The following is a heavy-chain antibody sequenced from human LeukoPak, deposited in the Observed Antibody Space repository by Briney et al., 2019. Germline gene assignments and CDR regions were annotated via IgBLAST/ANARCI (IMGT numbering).Heavy chain of an antibody. CDR3: AREVSIFGVGQYFGY. V-gene: IGHV3-23*01. Sequence: GGSLRLSCAASGFTFSSYAMSWVRQAPGKGLEWVSAISGSGGSTYYADSVKGRFTISRDNAKNSLYLQMNSLRAEDTALYYCAREVSIFGVGQYFGYWGQGTLVTVSS. D-gene: IGHD3-3*01. CDR1: GFTFSSYA. CDR2: ISGSGGST. J-gene: IGHJ4*02.